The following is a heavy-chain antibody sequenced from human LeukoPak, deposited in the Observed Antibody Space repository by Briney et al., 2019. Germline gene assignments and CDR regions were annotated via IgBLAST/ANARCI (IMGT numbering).Heavy chain of an antibody. CDR2: IKQDGSEK. Sequence: PGGSLRLSCAASGFSFSSYWMSWLRQAPGQGLEWVTNIKQDGSEKYYVDSVKGRFTISRDNAKNSLYLQMNSLRAEDTAVYNCARDCNSTSCTPFDYWGQGTLVTVSS. J-gene: IGHJ4*02. CDR1: GFSFSSYW. CDR3: ARDCNSTSCTPFDY. D-gene: IGHD2-2*01. V-gene: IGHV3-7*01.